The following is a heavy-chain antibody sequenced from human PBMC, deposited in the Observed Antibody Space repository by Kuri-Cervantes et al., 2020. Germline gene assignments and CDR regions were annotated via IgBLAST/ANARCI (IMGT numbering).Heavy chain of an antibody. D-gene: IGHD6-13*01. V-gene: IGHV3-74*01. CDR2: INTDGSGT. Sequence: GESLKISCAASGFTFSSYWMHWVRQAPGKGLVWVSRINTDGSGTSYGDSVKGRFTISRDNAKNTLYLQMNSLRAEDTAVYYCASLVSSWYYFDYWGQGTLVTVSS. CDR1: GFTFSSYW. CDR3: ASLVSSWYYFDY. J-gene: IGHJ4*02.